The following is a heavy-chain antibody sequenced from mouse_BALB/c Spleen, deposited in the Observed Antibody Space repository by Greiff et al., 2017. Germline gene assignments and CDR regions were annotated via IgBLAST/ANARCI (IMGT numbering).Heavy chain of an antibody. V-gene: IGHV5-6-5*01. CDR2: ISSGGST. Sequence: EVNVVESGGGLVKPGGSLKLSCAASGFTFSSYAMSWVRQTPEKRLEWVASISSGGSTYYPDSVKGRFTISRDNARNILYLQMSSLRSEDTAMYYCARGNYRYDVYWYFDVWGAGTTVTVSS. D-gene: IGHD2-14*01. CDR1: GFTFSSYA. J-gene: IGHJ1*01. CDR3: ARGNYRYDVYWYFDV.